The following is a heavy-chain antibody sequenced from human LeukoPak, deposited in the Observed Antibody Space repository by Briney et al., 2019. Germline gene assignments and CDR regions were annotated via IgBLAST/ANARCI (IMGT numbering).Heavy chain of an antibody. Sequence: ASVKVSCKASGFTFISFDITWVRQTTGQGLEWLGWMNPKNGNTGYAQKFQGRVSMTRNASINTAYMELRSLRFEDSAIYFCARRPLNWICGEGVFDLWGQGTMVTVSS. CDR3: ARRPLNWICGEGVFDL. J-gene: IGHJ3*01. V-gene: IGHV1-8*01. CDR1: GFTFISFD. D-gene: IGHD1-1*01. CDR2: MNPKNGNT.